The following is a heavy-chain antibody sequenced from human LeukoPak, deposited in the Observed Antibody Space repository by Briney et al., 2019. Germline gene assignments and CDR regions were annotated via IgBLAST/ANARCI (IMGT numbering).Heavy chain of an antibody. V-gene: IGHV1-46*03. CDR1: GYTFTGYY. J-gene: IGHJ5*02. Sequence: ASVKVSCKASGYTFTGYYMHWVRQAPGQGLEWMGIINPSGGSTSYAQKFQGRVTMTRDTSTSTVYMELSSLRSEDTAVYYCALHFTYDYGDHQGWFDPWGQGTLVTVSS. D-gene: IGHD4-17*01. CDR2: INPSGGST. CDR3: ALHFTYDYGDHQGWFDP.